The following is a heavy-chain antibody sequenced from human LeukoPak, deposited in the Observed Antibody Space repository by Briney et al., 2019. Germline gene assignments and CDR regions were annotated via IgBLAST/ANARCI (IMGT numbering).Heavy chain of an antibody. D-gene: IGHD6-19*01. CDR1: GLTFQNTW. J-gene: IGHJ4*02. V-gene: IGHV3-66*01. CDR3: ARDSSGPLY. CDR2: IYSSGGT. Sequence: GGSLRLSCAASGLTFQNTWMHWIRQAPGKGLEWVSVIYSSGGTYYADSVKGRFTISRDNSKNTLYLQMNSLSAEDTAVYYCARDSSGPLYWGQGTLVTVSS.